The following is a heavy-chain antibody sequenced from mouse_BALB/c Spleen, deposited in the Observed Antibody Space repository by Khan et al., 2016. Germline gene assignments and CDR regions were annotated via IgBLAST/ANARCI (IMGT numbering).Heavy chain of an antibody. CDR1: GYTFTNYG. CDR3: SGSSYFCCYSAIDY. CDR2: MNPYTGEP. V-gene: IGHV9-3-1*01. Sequence: QIQLVQSGPELKKPGETVKISCKASGYTFTNYGMNWVRQAPGKGLQWMGWMNPYTGEPKYTDDFKGRFAFSLETSASTAYLQINNLKNEDTATXFCSGSSYFCCYSAIDYWGQVTSVTVTS. J-gene: IGHJ4*01. D-gene: IGHD1-1*01.